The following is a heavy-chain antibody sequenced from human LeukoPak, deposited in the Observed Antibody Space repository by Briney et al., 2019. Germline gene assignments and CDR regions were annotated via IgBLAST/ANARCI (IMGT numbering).Heavy chain of an antibody. CDR1: GFTFDDYG. CDR3: ARESGYHGSGFDP. J-gene: IGHJ5*02. V-gene: IGHV3-20*04. Sequence: AGGSLRVSCAASGFTFDDYGMSWVRQAPRKGLEWVSGINWNGGSTSYADSVKGRFTISRDNAKNTLYLQMNSLRDEDTAVYYCARESGYHGSGFDPWGQGTLVTVSS. CDR2: INWNGGST. D-gene: IGHD3-10*01.